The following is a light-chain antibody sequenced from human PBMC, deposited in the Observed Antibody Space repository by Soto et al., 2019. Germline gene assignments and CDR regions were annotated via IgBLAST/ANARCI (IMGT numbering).Light chain of an antibody. CDR3: QQYNNWPPYT. CDR2: GAS. V-gene: IGKV3-15*01. Sequence: EIVMTQSPATLSVSPGERATLFCRTSQNVSSNLAWYQQKPGQAPRLLIYGASTRATGIPARFSGSWSGTEFTLTISSQQSEDFAVYYCQQYNNWPPYTFGQGTKLEIK. CDR1: QNVSSN. J-gene: IGKJ2*01.